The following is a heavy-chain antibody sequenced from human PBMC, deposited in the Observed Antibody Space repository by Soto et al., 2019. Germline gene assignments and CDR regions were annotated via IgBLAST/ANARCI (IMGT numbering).Heavy chain of an antibody. D-gene: IGHD3-10*01. J-gene: IGHJ5*02. Sequence: EVQLLESGGGLVQPGGSLRLSCAASRFTFSTYAMSWVRQAPGKGLEWVSDISGSGGNTYYADSVKGRFTISRDNSKNTLYLQMNSLRAEDTAVYYCAKSAMVRGGGWFDPWGQGTLVNVSS. CDR2: ISGSGGNT. V-gene: IGHV3-23*01. CDR3: AKSAMVRGGGWFDP. CDR1: RFTFSTYA.